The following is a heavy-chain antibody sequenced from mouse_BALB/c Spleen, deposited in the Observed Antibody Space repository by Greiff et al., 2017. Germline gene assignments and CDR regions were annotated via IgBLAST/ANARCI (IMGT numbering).Heavy chain of an antibody. V-gene: IGHV4-1*02. D-gene: IGHD4-1*01. Sequence: EVKLLESGGGLVQPGGSLKLSCAASGFDFSRYWMSWVRQAPGKGLEWIGEINPDSSTINYTPSLKDKFIISRDNAKNTLYLQMSKVRSEDTALYYCARQDWDERYFDVWGAGTTVTVSS. CDR2: INPDSSTI. CDR3: ARQDWDERYFDV. CDR1: GFDFSRYW. J-gene: IGHJ1*01.